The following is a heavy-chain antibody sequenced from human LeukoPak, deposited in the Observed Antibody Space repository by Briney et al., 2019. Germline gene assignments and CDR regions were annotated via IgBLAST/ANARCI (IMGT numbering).Heavy chain of an antibody. D-gene: IGHD6-6*01. V-gene: IGHV4-59*01. J-gene: IGHJ3*02. CDR1: GGSISTYF. CDR2: IYYSGST. Sequence: SETLSLTCTVSGGSISTYFWSWIRQPPRKGLEWIGHIYYSGSTDYNPSLRSRVTILVDTSKNQFSLRLSSVTAADTAVYYCARGLYSTSSRNAFDIWGQGTMVTVSS. CDR3: ARGLYSTSSRNAFDI.